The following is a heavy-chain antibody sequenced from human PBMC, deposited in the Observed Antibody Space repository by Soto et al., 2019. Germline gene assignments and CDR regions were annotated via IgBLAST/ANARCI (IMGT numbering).Heavy chain of an antibody. CDR2: MYYSGST. CDR1: GGSISSSGYY. J-gene: IGHJ4*02. CDR3: ARHTRDYLTPDLVVAGTFDF. D-gene: IGHD6-19*01. V-gene: IGHV4-39*01. Sequence: SQTLSLTCTVSGGSISSSGYYWGWIRQPPGKGLEWIGSMYYSGSTFYNPSLKSRVTISVDTSKNQFTLKLSSVTAADTTVYYCARHTRDYLTPDLVVAGTFDFWGQGTLVTVSS.